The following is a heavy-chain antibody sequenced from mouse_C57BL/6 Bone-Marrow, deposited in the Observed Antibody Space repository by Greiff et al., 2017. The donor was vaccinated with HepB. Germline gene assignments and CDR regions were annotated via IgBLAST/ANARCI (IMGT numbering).Heavy chain of an antibody. CDR1: GYTFTSYG. CDR2: IYPRSGNT. CDR3: SCYGLRYPYYFDY. Sequence: QVQLQQSGAELVRPGASVKLSCKASGYTFTSYGISWVKQRTGQGLEWIGKIYPRSGNTYYNEKFKGKATLTADKSSSTAYMELRSLTSEDSAVYFCSCYGLRYPYYFDYWGQGTTLTVSS. J-gene: IGHJ2*01. D-gene: IGHD1-1*01. V-gene: IGHV1-81*01.